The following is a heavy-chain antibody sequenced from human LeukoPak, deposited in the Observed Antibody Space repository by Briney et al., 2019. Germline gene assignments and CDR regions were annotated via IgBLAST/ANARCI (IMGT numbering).Heavy chain of an antibody. Sequence: PSGTLSLTCTVSGVSISSGGYYWSGIRQHPGKGLEWIGYIYYSGSTYYNPSLKSRLTISLDTSNNQFSLKLSSVTAADTAVYYCARGPVRDYSNYWGQGTLVTVSS. D-gene: IGHD4-11*01. CDR2: IYYSGST. V-gene: IGHV4-31*03. CDR1: GVSISSGGYY. J-gene: IGHJ4*02. CDR3: ARGPVRDYSNY.